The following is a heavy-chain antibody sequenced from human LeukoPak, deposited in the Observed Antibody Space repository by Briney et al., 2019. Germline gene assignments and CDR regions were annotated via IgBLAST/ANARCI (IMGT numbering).Heavy chain of an antibody. J-gene: IGHJ3*02. D-gene: IGHD3-9*01. CDR3: TTDEKPRYDILTGYYIRAFDI. CDR2: IKSKTDGGTT. V-gene: IGHV3-15*01. Sequence: GGSLRLSCAASGFTFSNAWMSWVRQAPGKGLEWVGRIKSKTDGGTTDYAAPVKGRFTISRDDSKNTLYLQMNSLKTEDTAVYYCTTDEKPRYDILTGYYIRAFDIWGQGTMVTVSS. CDR1: GFTFSNAW.